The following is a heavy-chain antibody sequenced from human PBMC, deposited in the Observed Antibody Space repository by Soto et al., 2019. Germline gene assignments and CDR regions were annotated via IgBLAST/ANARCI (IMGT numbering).Heavy chain of an antibody. CDR2: IIPILGIA. J-gene: IGHJ4*02. CDR1: GGTFNSYT. CDR3: AREPEDY. Sequence: QVQLVQSGAEVKKPGSSVKVSCKASGGTFNSYTISWVRQAPGQGLEWMGRIIPILGIANYAQKFQGRVTISTDKSTSTAYMELSSLTSEDTAVYYCAREPEDYWGQGTLVTVSS. V-gene: IGHV1-69*08.